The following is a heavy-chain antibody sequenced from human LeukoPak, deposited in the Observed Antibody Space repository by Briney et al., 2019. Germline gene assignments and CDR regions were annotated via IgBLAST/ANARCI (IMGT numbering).Heavy chain of an antibody. CDR1: GGSISSSSYY. D-gene: IGHD6-19*01. CDR2: IYHSGST. V-gene: IGHV4-39*07. CDR3: ARTVADNHLNWFDP. J-gene: IGHJ5*02. Sequence: PSETLSLTCTVSGGSISSSSYYWGWIRQPPGKGLEWIGSIYHSGSTYYNPSLKSRVTISVDTSKNQFSLKLSSVTAADTAVYYCARTVADNHLNWFDPWGQGTLVTVSS.